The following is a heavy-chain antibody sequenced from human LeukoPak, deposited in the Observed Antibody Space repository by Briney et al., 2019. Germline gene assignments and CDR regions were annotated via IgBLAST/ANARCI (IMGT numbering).Heavy chain of an antibody. V-gene: IGHV3-30*02. CDR1: GFTFSSYG. CDR2: IRYDGSNK. J-gene: IGHJ4*02. Sequence: PGGSLRLSCAASGFTFSSYGMHWVRQAPGKGLEWVAFIRYDGSNKYYADSVKGRFTISRDNSKNTLYLQMNSLRAEDTAVYYCAKDGQWGYDRVSHFDYWGQGTLVTVSS. CDR3: AKDGQWGYDRVSHFDY. D-gene: IGHD3-22*01.